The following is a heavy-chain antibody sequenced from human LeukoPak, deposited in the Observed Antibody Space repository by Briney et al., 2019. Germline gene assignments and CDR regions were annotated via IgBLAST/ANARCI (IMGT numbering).Heavy chain of an antibody. Sequence: GASVKVSCKASGGTFNSYTISWVRQAPGQGREGRGGIIPIFGTANYAQKFQGRVTITTDESTSTAYMELSSLRSEDTAVYYCARDDLESGWFDPWGQGTLVTVSS. CDR2: IIPIFGTA. V-gene: IGHV1-69*05. CDR1: GGTFNSYT. J-gene: IGHJ5*02. CDR3: ARDDLESGWFDP. D-gene: IGHD3-3*01.